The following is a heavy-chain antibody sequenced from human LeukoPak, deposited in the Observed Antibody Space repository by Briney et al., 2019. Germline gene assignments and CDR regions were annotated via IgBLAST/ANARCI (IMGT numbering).Heavy chain of an antibody. J-gene: IGHJ4*02. V-gene: IGHV4-39*01. CDR2: IYYSGST. CDR1: GGSISSSSYY. D-gene: IGHD3-22*01. CDR3: ARYRYYDSGGYYRYFDY. Sequence: SETLSLTCTVSGGSISSSSYYWGWIRQPPGKGLEWIGSIYYSGSTYYNPSLKSRVTISVDTSKTQFSLKLSSVTAADTAAYYCARYRYYDSGGYYRYFDYWGQGTLVTVSS.